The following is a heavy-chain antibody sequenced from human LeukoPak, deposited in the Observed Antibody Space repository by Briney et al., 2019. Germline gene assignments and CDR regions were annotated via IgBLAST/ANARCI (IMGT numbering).Heavy chain of an antibody. V-gene: IGHV4-59*04. D-gene: IGHD2-15*01. CDR2: IYYSGTT. J-gene: IGHJ4*02. CDR1: GDSISSYY. CDR3: ARLVPPGGGDCTGSNCHTVYYFDY. Sequence: SETLSLTCTVSGDSISSYYWSWIRQPPGKGLEWIGTIYYSGTTYYNPSLKSRVTISIDAAKNQFSLMLTSVTAADTAVYYCARLVPPGGGDCTGSNCHTVYYFDYWGQGTLVTVSS.